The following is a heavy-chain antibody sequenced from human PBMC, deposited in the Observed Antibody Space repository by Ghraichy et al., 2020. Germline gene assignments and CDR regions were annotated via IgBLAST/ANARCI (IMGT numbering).Heavy chain of an antibody. V-gene: IGHV3-30*18. D-gene: IGHD3-9*01. J-gene: IGHJ4*02. CDR3: AKDYHAYYDILTGSVCGNY. CDR2: ISYDGSNK. Sequence: GGSLRLSCAASGFTFSSYGMHWVRQAPGKGLEWVAVISYDGSNKYYADSVKGRFTISRDNSKNTLYLQMNSLRAEDTAVYYCAKDYHAYYDILTGSVCGNYWGQGTLVTVSS. CDR1: GFTFSSYG.